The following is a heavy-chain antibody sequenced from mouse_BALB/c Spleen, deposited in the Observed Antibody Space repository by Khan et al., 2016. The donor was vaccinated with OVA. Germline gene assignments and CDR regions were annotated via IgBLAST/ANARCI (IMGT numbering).Heavy chain of an antibody. V-gene: IGHV1-76*01. D-gene: IGHD3-2*02. J-gene: IGHJ2*01. CDR2: IYPGTDNT. Sequence: QVQLKQSGAELVRPGASVKLSCKTSGYIFTNYWIHWVKQRSGQGLEWIARIYPGTDNTYYNAKFKDKATLTVDKSSSTAYIQLSSLKSEDSAVYFCAREEALYSFDYWGQGTTLTVSS. CDR3: AREEALYSFDY. CDR1: GYIFTNYW.